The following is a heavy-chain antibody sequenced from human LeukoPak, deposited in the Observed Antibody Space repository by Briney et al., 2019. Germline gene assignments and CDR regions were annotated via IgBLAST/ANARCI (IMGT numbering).Heavy chain of an antibody. CDR3: AGDPRGIYYFYPFDY. CDR1: GFTFSTYW. Sequence: PGKSLRLSCAASGFTFSTYWMSWVRQAPGKGLEWVANIKQDGNEKYYVDSVKGRFTISRDNAKNSLYLQMNSLRAEDTAVYFCAGDPRGIYYFYPFDYWGQGTLVTVSS. J-gene: IGHJ4*02. D-gene: IGHD2/OR15-2a*01. CDR2: IKQDGNEK. V-gene: IGHV3-7*05.